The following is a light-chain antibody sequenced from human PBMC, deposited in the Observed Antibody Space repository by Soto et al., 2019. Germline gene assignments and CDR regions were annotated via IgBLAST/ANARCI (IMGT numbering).Light chain of an antibody. CDR2: EAS. CDR3: QKYNWAPRT. J-gene: IGKJ1*01. V-gene: IGKV1-27*01. CDR1: QDITNY. Sequence: QMTQSPASLSASVGDRVTITCRASQDITNYLAWYQQKPGGAPKLLIYEASTMQSGVPSRFSGSGCGEDFTLTIRPQQREDGAIYYCQKYNWAPRTFGQGTKVEIK.